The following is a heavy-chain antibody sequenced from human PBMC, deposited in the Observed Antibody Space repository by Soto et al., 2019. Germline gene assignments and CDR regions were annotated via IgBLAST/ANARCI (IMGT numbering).Heavy chain of an antibody. CDR1: GFSISSDSY. J-gene: IGHJ4*02. CDR3: GHLKTDTEVTPAPPLFDS. CDR2: LSHSGRT. V-gene: IGHV4-38-2*01. D-gene: IGHD2-2*01. Sequence: SETLSLTCAVSGFSISSDSYWGWMRQSPGKGPEWIGTLSHSGRTFYNPSLKSRVTISADTTKNQFSLSLTSVTAADTAVYYCGHLKTDTEVTPAPPLFDSWGPGTLVTVSS.